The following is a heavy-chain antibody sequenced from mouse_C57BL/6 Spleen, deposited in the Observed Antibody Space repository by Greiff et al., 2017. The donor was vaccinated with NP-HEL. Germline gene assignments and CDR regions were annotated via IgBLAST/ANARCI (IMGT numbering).Heavy chain of an antibody. Sequence: QVQLQQPGAELVMPGASVKLSCKASGYTFTSYWMHWVKQRPGQGLEWIGEIDPSDSYTNYNQKFKGKSTLTVDKSSSTAYMQLSSLTSEDSAVYYCARYYGSSYWYFDVWGTRTTVTVSS. D-gene: IGHD1-1*01. CDR3: ARYYGSSYWYFDV. V-gene: IGHV1-69*01. J-gene: IGHJ1*03. CDR1: GYTFTSYW. CDR2: IDPSDSYT.